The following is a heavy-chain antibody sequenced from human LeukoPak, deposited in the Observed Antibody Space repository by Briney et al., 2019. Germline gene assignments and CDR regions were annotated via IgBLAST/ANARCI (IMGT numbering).Heavy chain of an antibody. CDR2: ISGGGDST. Sequence: PGGSLRLSCAASGFTFSDYAMSWVRQAPGKGLEWVSAISGGGDSTYYADSVKGRFTISRDNSKNTLYLQMNSLRAEDTAVYYCAKGSPGLYYYYGMDVWGQGTTVTVSS. CDR1: GFTFSDYA. J-gene: IGHJ6*02. D-gene: IGHD7-27*01. V-gene: IGHV3-23*01. CDR3: AKGSPGLYYYYGMDV.